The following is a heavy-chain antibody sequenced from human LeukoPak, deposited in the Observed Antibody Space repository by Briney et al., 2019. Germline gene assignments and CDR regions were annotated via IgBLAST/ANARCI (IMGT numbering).Heavy chain of an antibody. CDR1: GYGFTTCW. D-gene: IGHD6-13*01. J-gene: IGHJ4*02. Sequence: GESLQISFKGSGYGFTTCWIGWVRQMPGKGLEWMGVINPGNSDTRYSPSFQGQVTSSADKSITTAYLQWSSLKASDTAMYYCARLRWAAGDGYYFDYWGQGTPVTVSS. V-gene: IGHV5-51*01. CDR3: ARLRWAAGDGYYFDY. CDR2: INPGNSDT.